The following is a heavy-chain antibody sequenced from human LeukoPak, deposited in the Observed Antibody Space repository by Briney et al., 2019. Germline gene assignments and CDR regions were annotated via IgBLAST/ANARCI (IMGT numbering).Heavy chain of an antibody. V-gene: IGHV3-53*01. J-gene: IGHJ3*02. Sequence: PGGSLRLSCAASGFTVSSNYMSWVRQAPGKGLEWVSVIYSGGSTYYADSVKGRFPISRDNSKNTLYLQMNSLRAEDTAVYYCATRYFVWFDAFDIWGQGTMVTVSS. CDR2: IYSGGST. CDR1: GFTVSSNY. D-gene: IGHD3-9*01. CDR3: ATRYFVWFDAFDI.